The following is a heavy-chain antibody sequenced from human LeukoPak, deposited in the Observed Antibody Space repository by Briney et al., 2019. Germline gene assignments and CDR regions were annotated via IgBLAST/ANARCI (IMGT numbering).Heavy chain of an antibody. J-gene: IGHJ4*02. CDR3: ATIETYYYATSGPNFFDY. Sequence: WASVKVSCKASGYTFTSYGISWVRQAPGQGLEWMGWISAYNGNINYAQKLQGRVTMTTDTSTSTAYMDLSSLRSEDTAVYYCATIETYYYATSGPNFFDYWGQGTLVTVSS. V-gene: IGHV1-18*01. CDR1: GYTFTSYG. D-gene: IGHD3-10*01. CDR2: ISAYNGNI.